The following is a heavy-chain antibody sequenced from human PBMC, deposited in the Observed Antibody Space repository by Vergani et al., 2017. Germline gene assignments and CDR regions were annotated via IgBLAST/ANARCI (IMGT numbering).Heavy chain of an antibody. CDR1: GGTFSSYA. J-gene: IGHJ6*03. D-gene: IGHD4-17*01. Sequence: QVQLVQSGAEVKKPGSSVKVSCKASGGTFSSYAISWVRQAPGQGIEWMGGIIPIFGTANYAQKFQGRVTITADESTSTAYMELSSLRSEDTAVYYCARARANYGDYPPYYYYYMDVWGKGTTVTVSS. CDR2: IIPIFGTA. V-gene: IGHV1-69*01. CDR3: ARARANYGDYPPYYYYYMDV.